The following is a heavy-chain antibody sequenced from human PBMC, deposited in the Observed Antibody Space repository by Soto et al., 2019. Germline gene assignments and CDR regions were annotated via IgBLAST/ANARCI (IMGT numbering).Heavy chain of an antibody. D-gene: IGHD6-19*01. J-gene: IGHJ4*02. Sequence: PSETLSLTCAVSGGSISSSNWWSWVRQPPGKGLEWIGEIYHSGSTNYNPSLKSRVTISVDKSKNQFSLKLSSVTAADTAVYYCARYRGDNEEYSSGWQYYFDYWGQGTLVTVSS. V-gene: IGHV4-4*02. CDR1: GGSISSSNW. CDR3: ARYRGDNEEYSSGWQYYFDY. CDR2: IYHSGST.